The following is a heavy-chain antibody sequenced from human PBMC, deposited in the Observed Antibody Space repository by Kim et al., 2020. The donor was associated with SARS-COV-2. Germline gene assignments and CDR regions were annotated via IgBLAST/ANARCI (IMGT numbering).Heavy chain of an antibody. Sequence: GGSLRLSCAASGFTFSSYGMHWVRQAPGKGLEWVAVISYDGSNKYYADSVKGRFTISRDNSKNTLYLQMNSLRAEDTAVYYCAKDVHAVAAYYFDYWGQGTLVTVSS. CDR3: AKDVHAVAAYYFDY. D-gene: IGHD6-19*01. J-gene: IGHJ4*02. CDR2: ISYDGSNK. V-gene: IGHV3-30*18. CDR1: GFTFSSYG.